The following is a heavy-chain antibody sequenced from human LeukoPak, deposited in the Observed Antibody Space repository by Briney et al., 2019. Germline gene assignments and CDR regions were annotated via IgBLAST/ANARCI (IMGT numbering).Heavy chain of an antibody. CDR2: LSAGKQIP. D-gene: IGHD3-10*02. J-gene: IGHJ4*02. CDR3: ARGTMFPYYLDY. V-gene: IGHV3-23*01. CDR1: GFTFSTYS. Sequence: GGSLRLSCLASGFTFSTYSLSWVRQAPGKGLEWVPALSAGKQIPYYADSVKGRFTISRDNAKNPLYLQMNSLRAEDTAVYYCARGTMFPYYLDYWGQGTLVTVSS.